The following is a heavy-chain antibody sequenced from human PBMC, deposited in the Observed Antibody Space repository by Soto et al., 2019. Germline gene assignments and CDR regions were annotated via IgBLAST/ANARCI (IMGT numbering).Heavy chain of an antibody. CDR3: EKKETGQQHFDS. D-gene: IGHD3-9*01. J-gene: IGHJ4*02. Sequence: PGGSLRLSCAASGFIFGTSAMAWVRQAPGKGLEWVSSIGGSGDRISYADSVKGRFTISRDNSKNTLYLQMNSLRADDTAVYYCEKKETGQQHFDSWGQGTLVTVSS. CDR2: IGGSGDRI. V-gene: IGHV3-23*01. CDR1: GFIFGTSA.